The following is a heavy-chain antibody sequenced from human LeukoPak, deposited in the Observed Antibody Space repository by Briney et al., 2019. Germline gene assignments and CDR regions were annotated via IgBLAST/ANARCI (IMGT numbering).Heavy chain of an antibody. CDR2: ISSSSSYI. V-gene: IGHV3-21*01. J-gene: IGHJ4*02. CDR1: GFTFSSYS. D-gene: IGHD3-3*02. CDR3: ASDSKGY. Sequence: GGSLRLSCAASGFTFSSYSMNWVRQAPGEGLEWVSSISSSSSYIYYADSVKGRFTISRVNAKNSLYLQMNSLRAEDTAVYYCASDSKGYWGQGTLVTVSS.